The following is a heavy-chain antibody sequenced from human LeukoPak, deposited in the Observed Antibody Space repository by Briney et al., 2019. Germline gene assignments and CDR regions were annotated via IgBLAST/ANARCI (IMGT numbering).Heavy chain of an antibody. CDR1: GGSISGYY. J-gene: IGHJ4*02. Sequence: SETLSLTCTVSGGSISGYYWTWIRQPPGKGLEWIGYISYSGSTSSHPSLKSRVTISLDMSKSQFSLKLTSVTAAGTAVYYCVRGYSGYPYYLDYWGQGTLVTVSS. V-gene: IGHV4-59*08. D-gene: IGHD5-12*01. CDR3: VRGYSGYPYYLDY. CDR2: ISYSGST.